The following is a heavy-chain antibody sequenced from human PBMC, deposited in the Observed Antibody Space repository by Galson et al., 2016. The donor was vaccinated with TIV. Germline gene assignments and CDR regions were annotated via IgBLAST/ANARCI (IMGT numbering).Heavy chain of an antibody. V-gene: IGHV3-23*01. CDR3: AKMDSSGFDYVRRFDF. J-gene: IGHJ4*02. CDR1: GFTFSSFA. CDR2: ISAGGGRT. D-gene: IGHD3-22*01. Sequence: SLRLSCAASGFTFSSFAVSRVRQAPGKGLEWVSGISAGGGRTNYADSVKGRFTISRDNPKNTLYLQMRSLRAEDTAVYFCAKMDSSGFDYVRRFDFWGQGTLATVSS.